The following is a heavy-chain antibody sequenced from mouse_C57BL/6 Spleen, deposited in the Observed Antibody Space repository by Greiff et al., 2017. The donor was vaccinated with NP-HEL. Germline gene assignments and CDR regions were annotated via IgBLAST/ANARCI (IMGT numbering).Heavy chain of an antibody. CDR2: IHPNSGST. CDR3: ARSYDGYYSAWFAD. CDR1: GYTFTSYW. V-gene: IGHV1-64*01. D-gene: IGHD2-3*01. Sequence: VQLQQSGAELVKPGASVKLSCKASGYTFTSYWMHWVKQRPGQGLEWIGMIHPNSGSTNYNEKFKSKATLTVDKSSSTAYMQLSSLTSEDSAVYYCARSYDGYYSAWFADWGQGTLVTVSA. J-gene: IGHJ3*01.